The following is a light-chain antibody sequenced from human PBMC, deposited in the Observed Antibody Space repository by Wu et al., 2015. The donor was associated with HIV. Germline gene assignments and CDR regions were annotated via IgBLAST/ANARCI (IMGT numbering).Light chain of an antibody. CDR3: QQYNGSPYN. V-gene: IGKV3-20*01. CDR2: SAS. Sequence: EIVLTQSPGILSLSPGERATLSCRASQSVSFNYLAWYQQKPGQAPRLLMYSASTRATGTPDRFIGSGSGTDFTLAISRLEPEDFAVYYCQQYNGSPYNFGQGTKLEIK. CDR1: QSVSFNY. J-gene: IGKJ2*01.